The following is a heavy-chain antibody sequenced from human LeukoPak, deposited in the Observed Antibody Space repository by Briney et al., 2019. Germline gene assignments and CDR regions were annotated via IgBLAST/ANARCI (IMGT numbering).Heavy chain of an antibody. CDR2: INPNIGGT. D-gene: IGHD2-21*02. CDR3: ARTYTAVHYFDY. V-gene: IGHV1-2*02. CDR1: GYTFTSYY. J-gene: IGHJ4*02. Sequence: ASVKVSCKASGYTFTSYYMHWVRQAPGQGLEWMGWINPNIGGTNYAQKFQGRVTMTRDTAISTAYMELSRLTSDDTALYYCARTYTAVHYFDYWGQGTLVTVSS.